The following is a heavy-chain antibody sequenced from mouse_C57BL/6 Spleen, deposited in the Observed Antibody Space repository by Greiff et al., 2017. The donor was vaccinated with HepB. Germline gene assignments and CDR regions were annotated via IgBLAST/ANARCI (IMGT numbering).Heavy chain of an antibody. J-gene: IGHJ2*01. Sequence: QVQLQQPGAELVRPGTSVKLSCKASGYTFTSYWMHWVKQRPGQGLEWIGVIDPSDSYTNYNQKFKGKATLTVDTSSSTAYMQLSSLTSEDSAVYYCARGKLGRTGDYYFDYWGQGTTLTVSS. CDR1: GYTFTSYW. D-gene: IGHD4-1*01. CDR3: ARGKLGRTGDYYFDY. V-gene: IGHV1-59*01. CDR2: IDPSDSYT.